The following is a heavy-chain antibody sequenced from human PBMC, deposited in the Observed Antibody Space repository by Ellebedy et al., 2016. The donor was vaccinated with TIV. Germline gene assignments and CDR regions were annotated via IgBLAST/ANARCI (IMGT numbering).Heavy chain of an antibody. D-gene: IGHD6-6*01. CDR2: ISAYNGNT. CDR3: ARDMGSIAARHGMDV. Sequence: ASVKVSCKASGYTFTSYGISWVRQAPGQGLEWMGWISAYNGNTNYAQKLQGRVTMTTDTSTSPASMALRSLRTDDTAVYYCARDMGSIAARHGMDVWGQGTTVTVSS. J-gene: IGHJ6*02. CDR1: GYTFTSYG. V-gene: IGHV1-18*01.